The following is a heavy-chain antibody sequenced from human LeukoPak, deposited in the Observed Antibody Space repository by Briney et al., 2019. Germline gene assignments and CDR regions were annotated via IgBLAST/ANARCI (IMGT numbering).Heavy chain of an antibody. CDR3: ARASLGRGYFDY. D-gene: IGHD5-24*01. V-gene: IGHV1-69*05. Sequence: EASVKVSCKASGGTFSSYSISWVRQAPGQGLEWMGGIIPIFGTANYAQKFKGRVTITTNESTSTAYMELSSLRSEETAVYYCARASLGRGYFDYWGKGTMVAVSS. CDR1: GGTFSSYS. J-gene: IGHJ4*02. CDR2: IIPIFGTA.